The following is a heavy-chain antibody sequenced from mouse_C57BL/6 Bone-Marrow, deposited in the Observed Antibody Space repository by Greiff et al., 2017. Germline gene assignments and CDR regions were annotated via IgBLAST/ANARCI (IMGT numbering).Heavy chain of an antibody. CDR3: TRRDHYYGSYFDY. Sequence: VQLQQSGTVLARPGASVKMSCKTSGYTFTSYWMHWVKQRPGQGLEWIGAIYPGNSDTSYNQKFKGKAKLTAVTSASTAYMELSSLTNEDSAVYYWTRRDHYYGSYFDYWGQGTTLTVSS. CDR1: GYTFTSYW. J-gene: IGHJ2*01. V-gene: IGHV1-5*01. D-gene: IGHD1-1*01. CDR2: IYPGNSDT.